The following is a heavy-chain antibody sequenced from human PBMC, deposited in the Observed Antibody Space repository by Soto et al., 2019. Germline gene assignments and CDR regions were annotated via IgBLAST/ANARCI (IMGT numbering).Heavy chain of an antibody. CDR2: IYYSGST. V-gene: IGHV4-39*01. J-gene: IGHJ4*02. CDR3: ARHGSSSWYFNNPFFDY. D-gene: IGHD6-13*01. CDR1: GDSISSSSYY. Sequence: PSETLSLTCTVSGDSISSSSYYWGWIRQPPGKGLEWIGSIYYSGSTYYNPSLKSRVTISVDTSKNQFSLKQSSVTAADTAVYYCARHGSSSWYFNNPFFDYWGQGTLVTVSS.